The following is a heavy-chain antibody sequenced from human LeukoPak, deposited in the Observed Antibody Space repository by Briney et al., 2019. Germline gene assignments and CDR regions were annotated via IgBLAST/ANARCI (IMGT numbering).Heavy chain of an antibody. V-gene: IGHV1-69*13. CDR1: GGTFSSYA. J-gene: IGHJ4*02. CDR2: IIPIFGTA. D-gene: IGHD3-3*01. Sequence: GASVKVSCKASGGTFSSYAISWVRQAPGQGLEWMGGIIPIFGTANYAQEFQGRVTITADESTSTAYMELSSLRSEDTAVYYCARVLGIFGVVTYFDYWGQGTLVTVSS. CDR3: ARVLGIFGVVTYFDY.